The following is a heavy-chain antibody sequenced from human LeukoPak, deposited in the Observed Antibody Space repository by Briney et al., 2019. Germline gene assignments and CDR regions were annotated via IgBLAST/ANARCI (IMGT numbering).Heavy chain of an antibody. CDR2: INHSGST. V-gene: IGHV4-34*01. Sequence: GSLRLSCAASGFTFNDYYMSWIRQPPGKGLEWIGEINHSGSTNYNPSLKSRVTISVDTSKNQFSLKLSSVTAADTAVYYCARADGAKTDYWGQGTLVTVSS. J-gene: IGHJ4*02. D-gene: IGHD3-16*01. CDR1: GFTFNDYY. CDR3: ARADGAKTDY.